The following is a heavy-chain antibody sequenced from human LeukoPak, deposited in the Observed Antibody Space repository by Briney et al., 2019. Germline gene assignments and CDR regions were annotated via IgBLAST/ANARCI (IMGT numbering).Heavy chain of an antibody. CDR3: ARGTGYSSGSAYYFDY. D-gene: IGHD6-19*01. CDR2: IYYSGST. V-gene: IGHV4-31*03. Sequence: PSETLSLTCTVSGGSISSGGYYWSWIRQHPGKGLEWIGYIYYSGSTYYNPSLKSRVAISVDTSKNQFSLKLSSVTAADTAVYYCARGTGYSSGSAYYFDYWGQGTLVTVSS. J-gene: IGHJ4*02. CDR1: GGSISSGGYY.